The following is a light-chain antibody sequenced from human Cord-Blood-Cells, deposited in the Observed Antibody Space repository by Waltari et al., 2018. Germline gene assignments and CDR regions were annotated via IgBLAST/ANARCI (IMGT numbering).Light chain of an antibody. CDR2: AAS. Sequence: DIQLTQSPSFLSASVGYRVTIPCRASQGIRSYLAWYQQKPGKAPKLLIYAASTLQSGVPSRFSGSGSGTEFTRTIGSLQPEDFATYDCQQLNSYPLTFGGGTKVEIK. CDR3: QQLNSYPLT. V-gene: IGKV1-9*01. CDR1: QGIRSY. J-gene: IGKJ4*01.